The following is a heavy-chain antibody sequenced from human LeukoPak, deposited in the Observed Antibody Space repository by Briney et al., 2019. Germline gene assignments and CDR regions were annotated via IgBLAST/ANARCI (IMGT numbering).Heavy chain of an antibody. V-gene: IGHV3-74*01. D-gene: IGHD3-16*01. J-gene: IGHJ3*02. Sequence: GGSRRLSCAASGFTFSKYWMHWVRQAPGKGLVWVSRINGDGSITTHADSVKGRFTISRDNAKNTVYLQMNSLRAEDTAVYYCARAWGSYDSFDIWGPGTMATVSS. CDR1: GFTFSKYW. CDR3: ARAWGSYDSFDI. CDR2: INGDGSIT.